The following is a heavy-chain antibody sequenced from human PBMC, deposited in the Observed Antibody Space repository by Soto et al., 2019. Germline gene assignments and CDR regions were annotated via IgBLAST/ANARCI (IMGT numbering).Heavy chain of an antibody. CDR2: ISSSSSTI. Sequence: QTGGSLRLSCAASGFTSSSYSMNWVRQAPGKGLEWVSYISSSSSTIYYADSVKGRFTISRDNAKNSLYLQMNSLRDEDTAVYYCAREAAPIAVANWFDPWGQGTLVTVSS. CDR1: GFTSSSYS. V-gene: IGHV3-48*02. D-gene: IGHD6-19*01. J-gene: IGHJ5*02. CDR3: AREAAPIAVANWFDP.